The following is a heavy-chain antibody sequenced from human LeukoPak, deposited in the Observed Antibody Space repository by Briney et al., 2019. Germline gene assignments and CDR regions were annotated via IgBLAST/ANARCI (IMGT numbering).Heavy chain of an antibody. CDR1: GFTFNSYA. CDR2: INGSGGST. CDR3: AKTSNYGSGSYRIGYYFDY. D-gene: IGHD3-10*01. J-gene: IGHJ4*02. Sequence: PGGSLRLSCAASGFTFNSYAMSWVRQAPGKGLEWFSAINGSGGSTYYADSVKGRFTISRDNSKDQLYLQMNSLRAEDTAVYYCAKTSNYGSGSYRIGYYFDYWGQGTLVTVSS. V-gene: IGHV3-23*01.